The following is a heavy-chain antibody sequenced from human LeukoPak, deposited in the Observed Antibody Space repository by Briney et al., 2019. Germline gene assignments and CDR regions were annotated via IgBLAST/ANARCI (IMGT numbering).Heavy chain of an antibody. J-gene: IGHJ4*02. CDR1: GFTFSSYG. V-gene: IGHV3-30*02. CDR3: ARGFSQGVDY. CDR2: IRYDGSNK. Sequence: GVSLRLSCAASGFTFSSYGMHWVRQAPGKGLEWVAFIRYDGSNKYYADSVKGRFTISRDNSKNTLYLQMNSLRAEDTAVYYCARGFSQGVDYWGQGTLVTVSS. D-gene: IGHD1-26*01.